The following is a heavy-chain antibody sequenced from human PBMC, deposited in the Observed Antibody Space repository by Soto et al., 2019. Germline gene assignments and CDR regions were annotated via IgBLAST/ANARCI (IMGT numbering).Heavy chain of an antibody. D-gene: IGHD6-19*01. Sequence: ASVKVSCKVSGYTLTELSMHWVRQAPGKGLEWMGGFDPEDGETIYAQKFQGRVTMTEDTSTATAYMELSSLRSEDTAVYYCAIYHRKSLAVTNFDYWGQGTLVTVSS. CDR3: AIYHRKSLAVTNFDY. V-gene: IGHV1-24*01. CDR2: FDPEDGET. J-gene: IGHJ4*02. CDR1: GYTLTELS.